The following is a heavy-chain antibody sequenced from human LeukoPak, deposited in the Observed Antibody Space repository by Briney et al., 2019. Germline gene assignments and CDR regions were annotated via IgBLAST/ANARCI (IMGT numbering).Heavy chain of an antibody. CDR1: RGTFNRYA. CDR3: ARVNWVVPAANDYYYYMDV. J-gene: IGHJ6*03. CDR2: INPNSGGT. V-gene: IGHV1-2*02. D-gene: IGHD2-2*01. Sequence: ASVTVSCKASRGTFNRYALRWVRQAAAQGREGVGWINPNSGGTNYAQKFQGRVTMAKDTSISTAYMELSRLRSDDTAVYYCARVNWVVPAANDYYYYMDVWGKGTKVTVSS.